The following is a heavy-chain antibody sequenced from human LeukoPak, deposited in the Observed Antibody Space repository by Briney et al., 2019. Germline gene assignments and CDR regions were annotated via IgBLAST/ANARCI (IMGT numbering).Heavy chain of an antibody. D-gene: IGHD3-9*01. V-gene: IGHV3-9*01. J-gene: IGHJ4*02. CDR2: ISWNSGSI. Sequence: PGGSLRLSCAASGFTFDDYAMHWVRQAPGKGLEWVSGISWNSGSIGYADSVKGQFTVSRDNAKNSLYLQMNSLRAEDTALYYCAKDSYYDILTGYYTLWGQGTLVTVSS. CDR3: AKDSYYDILTGYYTL. CDR1: GFTFDDYA.